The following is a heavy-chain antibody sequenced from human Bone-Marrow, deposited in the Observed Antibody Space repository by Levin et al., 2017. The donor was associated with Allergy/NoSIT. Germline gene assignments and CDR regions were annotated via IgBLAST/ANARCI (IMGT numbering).Heavy chain of an antibody. D-gene: IGHD6-19*01. CDR1: GFSFTDYN. V-gene: IGHV3-21*01. Sequence: GGSLRLSCAASGFSFTDYNLNWVRQAPGKGLEWVSSISSSGIYIYYADSVKGRFTISRDNARNSLYLQMNSLRAEDTAVYYCASMAGYYMDVWGKGTTVTVSS. CDR2: ISSSGIYI. CDR3: ASMAGYYMDV. J-gene: IGHJ6*03.